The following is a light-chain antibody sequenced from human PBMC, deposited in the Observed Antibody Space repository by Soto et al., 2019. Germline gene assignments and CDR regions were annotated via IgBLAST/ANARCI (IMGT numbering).Light chain of an antibody. Sequence: DIQMTQSPSTLSASVGDRVTITCRASQSISSWLAWYQQKPGKAPRLLIYDASSLESGVPSRFSGSGSGTEFTIAISSLQPHDFATYYCQQYNSYSWTFGQGTTVEIK. CDR2: DAS. CDR3: QQYNSYSWT. J-gene: IGKJ1*01. V-gene: IGKV1-5*01. CDR1: QSISSW.